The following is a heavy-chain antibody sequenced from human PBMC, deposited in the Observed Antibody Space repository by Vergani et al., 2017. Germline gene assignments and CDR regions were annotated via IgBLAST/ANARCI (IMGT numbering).Heavy chain of an antibody. J-gene: IGHJ3*02. CDR1: GITFWKFG. CDR3: VRVKGSNWNDHLYDI. Sequence: EVQLLESGGGLAQPGGSLRLSCEASGITFWKFGMHWVRQGPGKGLEWVGRIRNKANDYTTQYAASVKGRFTISRDDSKSYLYLQINSLQTEDTALYYCVRVKGSNWNDHLYDIWGQGTLVTVSS. D-gene: IGHD1-1*01. V-gene: IGHV3-72*01. CDR2: IRNKANDYTT.